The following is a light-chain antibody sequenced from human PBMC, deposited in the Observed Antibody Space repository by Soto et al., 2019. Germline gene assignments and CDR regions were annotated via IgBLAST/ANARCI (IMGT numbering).Light chain of an antibody. CDR1: SSDVGGYNY. J-gene: IGLJ1*01. CDR3: SSYTSSSTPCV. V-gene: IGLV2-14*01. Sequence: SVLTQPASVSGSPRQSMTICCTGTSSDVGGYNYVSWYQQHPGKAPKLMIYEVSNRPSGVSNRFSGSKSGNTASLTISGLQAEDEADYYCSSYTSSSTPCVFGTGTKVTVL. CDR2: EVS.